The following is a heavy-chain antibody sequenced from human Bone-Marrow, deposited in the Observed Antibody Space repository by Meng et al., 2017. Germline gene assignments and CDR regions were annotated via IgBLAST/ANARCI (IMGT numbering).Heavy chain of an antibody. CDR3: ARARGIAVAEPWDY. D-gene: IGHD6-19*01. J-gene: IGHJ4*02. CDR1: VGTLSISNW. CDR2: IYHSGST. Sequence: VRLRVPGSCRVSPSRTLSLTCADSVGTLSISNWWSSVRQPPGKGLEWIGEIYHSGSTNYNPSLKGRVTIAVDKSKNQFALKLSSVTSADTAVYYCARARGIAVAEPWDYWGQGTLVTVSS. V-gene: IGHV4-4*02.